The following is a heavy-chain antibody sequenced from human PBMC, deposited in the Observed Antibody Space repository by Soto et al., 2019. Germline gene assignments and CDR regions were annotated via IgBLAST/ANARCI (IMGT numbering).Heavy chain of an antibody. D-gene: IGHD3-10*01. V-gene: IGHV3-23*01. CDR1: GITFSSYA. Sequence: EVQLLESGGGLVQPGGSLRLSCAASGITFSSYAMSWVRQAPGKGLEWVSTISGSGGSTHYADSVKGRFTISRDNSKNTLYVQMNSLRAEDTALYYCAKAEMWFGESVSSVPWGQGTLVTVSS. J-gene: IGHJ5*02. CDR3: AKAEMWFGESVSSVP. CDR2: ISGSGGST.